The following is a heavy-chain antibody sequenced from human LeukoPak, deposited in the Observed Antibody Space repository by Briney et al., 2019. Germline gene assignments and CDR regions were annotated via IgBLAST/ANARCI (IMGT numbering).Heavy chain of an antibody. Sequence: SETLSLTCAVYGGSFSGDYWSWIRQPPGKELAWIGEINHSGSTSYNPSLKSRVTISVDTSKNQFSLKLSSVTAADTAVYYCARVETIFGVVLNNWFDPWGKGTLVTVSS. D-gene: IGHD3-3*01. J-gene: IGHJ5*02. CDR3: ARVETIFGVVLNNWFDP. CDR1: GGSFSGDY. CDR2: INHSGST. V-gene: IGHV4-34*01.